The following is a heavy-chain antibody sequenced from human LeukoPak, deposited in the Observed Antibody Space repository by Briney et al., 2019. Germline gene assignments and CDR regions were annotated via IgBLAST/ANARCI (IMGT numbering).Heavy chain of an antibody. J-gene: IGHJ3*02. CDR3: ARIYCGGDCLNAAPLSDAFDI. Sequence: GRSLRLSCAASGFPFSSYGMHWVRQAPGKGLEWVAVIWYDGSKKYYGDSVKGRFTTSRDNSKNTLYLQLDSLRAEDTAVYYCARIYCGGDCLNAAPLSDAFDIWGQGTMVTVSS. CDR2: IWYDGSKK. CDR1: GFPFSSYG. D-gene: IGHD2-21*02. V-gene: IGHV3-33*01.